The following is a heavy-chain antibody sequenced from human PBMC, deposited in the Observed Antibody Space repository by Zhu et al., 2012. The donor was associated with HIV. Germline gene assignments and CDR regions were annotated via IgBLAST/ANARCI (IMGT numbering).Heavy chain of an antibody. CDR2: IIHSGDT. CDR3: ARESQGYYSDSSGDYRYYAMDV. D-gene: IGHD3-22*01. CDR1: GGSFSGYY. J-gene: IGHJ6*02. Sequence: QVQLQQWGAGLLKPSETLSLTCAVYGGSFSGYYYSWIGEIIHSGDTNYNPSLRSRATISVDTSKKQLSLKLSSVTAADTAVYYCARESQGYYSDSSGDYRYYAMDVWGQGTTVTVSS. V-gene: IGHV4-34*12.